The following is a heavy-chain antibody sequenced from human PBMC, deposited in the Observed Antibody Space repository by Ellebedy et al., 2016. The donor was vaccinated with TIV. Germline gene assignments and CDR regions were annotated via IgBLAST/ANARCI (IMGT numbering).Heavy chain of an antibody. V-gene: IGHV3-30*18. Sequence: GGSLRLXXAASGFTFSSYGMHWVRQAPGKGLEWVAVISYDGSNKYYTDSVKGRFTISRDNSKNTLYLQMNSLRAEDTAVYYCANLYGSGTYYNGLFDYWGQGTLVTVSS. CDR3: ANLYGSGTYYNGLFDY. CDR2: ISYDGSNK. D-gene: IGHD3-10*01. J-gene: IGHJ4*02. CDR1: GFTFSSYG.